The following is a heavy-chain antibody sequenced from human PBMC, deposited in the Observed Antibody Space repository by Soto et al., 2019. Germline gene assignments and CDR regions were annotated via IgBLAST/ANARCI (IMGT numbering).Heavy chain of an antibody. CDR1: GFSLSNTKMG. CDR3: ARVYYDFWSGYYLGDY. CDR2: IFSNDEK. V-gene: IGHV2-26*01. J-gene: IGHJ4*02. D-gene: IGHD3-3*01. Sequence: QVTLKESGPVLVKPTETLTLTCTVSGFSLSNTKMGVSWIRQPPGKALEWLAHIFSNDEKSYSTSLKSSLTISNDTSKSQVVLTMTNMDPVDTATYYCARVYYDFWSGYYLGDYWGQGTLVTVSS.